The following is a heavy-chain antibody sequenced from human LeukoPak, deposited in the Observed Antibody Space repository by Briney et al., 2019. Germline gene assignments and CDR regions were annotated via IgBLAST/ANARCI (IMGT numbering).Heavy chain of an antibody. D-gene: IGHD3-10*01. CDR3: ARAALLWFGELDYCGMDV. J-gene: IGHJ6*02. CDR2: IYYSGST. Sequence: SETLSLTCTVSGGSISSGDYYWSWIRQPPGKGLEWIGYIYYSGSTYYNPSLKSRVTISVDTSKNQFSLKLSSVTAADTAVYYCARAALLWFGELDYCGMDVWGQGTTVTVSS. V-gene: IGHV4-30-4*01. CDR1: GGSISSGDYY.